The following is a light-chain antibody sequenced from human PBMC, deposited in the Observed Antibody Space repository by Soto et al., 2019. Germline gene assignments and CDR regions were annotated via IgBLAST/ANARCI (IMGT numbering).Light chain of an antibody. CDR1: SSDVGGYNY. V-gene: IGLV2-8*01. CDR2: EVS. CDR3: SSYAGSNVVV. Sequence: QSALTQPPSASGSPGQSVTISCTGTSSDVGGYNYVSWYQQHQGKAPKLMIYEVSKRPSGVPDRFSGSKSGNTAYLTVSGLQAEDEADYYCSSYAGSNVVVFGGGTKLTVL. J-gene: IGLJ2*01.